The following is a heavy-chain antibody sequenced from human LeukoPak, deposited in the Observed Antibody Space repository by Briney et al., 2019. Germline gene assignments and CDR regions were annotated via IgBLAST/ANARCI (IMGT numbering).Heavy chain of an antibody. V-gene: IGHV1-46*01. CDR2: IDPSSGAT. D-gene: IGHD3-22*01. CDR3: ARGSFEYDSSGYYPGY. J-gene: IGHJ4*02. CDR1: GYTFINYY. Sequence: ASVKVSCKAFGYTFINYYMHWVRQPPGQGLEWMGIIDPSSGATTCAQKFQGRVTMTRDTSASTAYMELSSLRSEDTAVYYCARGSFEYDSSGYYPGYWGQGTLVTVSS.